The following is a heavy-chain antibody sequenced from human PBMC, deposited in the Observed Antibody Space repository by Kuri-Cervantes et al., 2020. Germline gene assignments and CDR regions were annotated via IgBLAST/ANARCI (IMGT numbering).Heavy chain of an antibody. CDR2: IYTSGST. D-gene: IGHD2-15*01. V-gene: IGHV4-61*02. CDR3: ARDGRCSGGSCYSP. Sequence: SCTVSGGSISSSSYYWSWIRQPAGKGLEWIGRIYTSGSTNYNPSLKSRVTMSVDTSKNQFSLKLSSVAAADTAVYYCARDGRCSGGSCYSPWGQGTLVTVSS. CDR1: GGSISSSSYY. J-gene: IGHJ5*02.